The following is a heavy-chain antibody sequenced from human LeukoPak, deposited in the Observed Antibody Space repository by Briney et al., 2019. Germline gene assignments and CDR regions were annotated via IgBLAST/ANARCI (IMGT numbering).Heavy chain of an antibody. CDR2: ISGSGGST. Sequence: GGSLRLSCAASGFTFSSYAMSWVRQAPGKGLEWVSAISGSGGSTYYADSVKGRFTISRDNSKNTLYLQMNSLRAEDTAVYYCAKDYMVRGVIYYMDVWGKGTTVTISS. D-gene: IGHD3-10*01. J-gene: IGHJ6*03. CDR1: GFTFSSYA. V-gene: IGHV3-23*01. CDR3: AKDYMVRGVIYYMDV.